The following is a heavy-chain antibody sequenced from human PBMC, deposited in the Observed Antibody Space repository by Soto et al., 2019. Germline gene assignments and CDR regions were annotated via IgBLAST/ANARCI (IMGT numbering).Heavy chain of an antibody. V-gene: IGHV3-9*01. Sequence: EVQLVESGGGLVQPGRSLRLSCAASGFTFDDYAMHWVRQAPGKGLEWVSGISWNRGSIGYADSVKGRFPISRDNAKKSLYLQMNSLRAEDTALYYCAKGVAGWYYFDYWGQGTLVPVSS. CDR1: GFTFDDYA. D-gene: IGHD3-3*01. CDR3: AKGVAGWYYFDY. CDR2: ISWNRGSI. J-gene: IGHJ4*02.